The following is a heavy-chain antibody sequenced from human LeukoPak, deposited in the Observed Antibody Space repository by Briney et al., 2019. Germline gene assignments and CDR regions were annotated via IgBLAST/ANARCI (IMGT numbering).Heavy chain of an antibody. Sequence: PGGSLRLSCAGSGFTFSTYGMSWVRQAPNKGLEWLSTISGSGDSTYYADSVKGRFTISRDNSKNTLFLQMNSLRAEDMAIYYCAKWQYYGSGDDYWGQGTLVTVSS. D-gene: IGHD3-10*01. CDR3: AKWQYYGSGDDY. V-gene: IGHV3-23*01. CDR2: ISGSGDST. CDR1: GFTFSTYG. J-gene: IGHJ4*02.